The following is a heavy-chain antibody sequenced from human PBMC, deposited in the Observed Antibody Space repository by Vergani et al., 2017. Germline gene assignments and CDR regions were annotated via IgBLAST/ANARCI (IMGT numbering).Heavy chain of an antibody. J-gene: IGHJ4*02. Sequence: QVQLQESGPRLVKLSQTLSLTCTVSRGSISSGDYYWTWIRQPPGKGLEWIGYIYYTGSTYFDPSLKSRVTISVDTSKNQFSLTLSSVTAADTAVYYCARVRYGDYADYWGKGTLVTVSS. CDR1: RGSISSGDYY. CDR3: ARVRYGDYADY. CDR2: IYYTGST. V-gene: IGHV4-30-4*08. D-gene: IGHD4-17*01.